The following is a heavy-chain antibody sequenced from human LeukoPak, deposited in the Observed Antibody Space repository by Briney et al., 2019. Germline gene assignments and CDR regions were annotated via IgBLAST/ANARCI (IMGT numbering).Heavy chain of an antibody. CDR1: GGSVSSSSYY. D-gene: IGHD6-25*01. Sequence: SETLSLTCTVSGGSVSSSSYYWGWIRQPPGKGLEWVGCIYNSGSTYYDSSLKSRVTISVDTSKNQVSLKVNSVTAADTAVYYCARRGSSGRSFDYWGQGTLVIVSS. J-gene: IGHJ4*02. V-gene: IGHV4-39*01. CDR2: IYNSGST. CDR3: ARRGSSGRSFDY.